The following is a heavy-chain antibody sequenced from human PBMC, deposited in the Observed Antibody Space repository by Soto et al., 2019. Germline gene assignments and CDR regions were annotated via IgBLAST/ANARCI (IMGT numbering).Heavy chain of an antibody. CDR2: ISAYNGNT. J-gene: IGHJ4*02. V-gene: IGHV1-18*01. D-gene: IGHD1-26*01. Sequence: ASVKVSCKASGYTFTSYGISWVRQAPGQGLEWMGWISAYNGNTNYAQKLQGRITMTTDTSTSTAYMELRSLRSDDTAVYYWARTAYPPTYSGSYFDYWGQGTLVTVSS. CDR3: ARTAYPPTYSGSYFDY. CDR1: GYTFTSYG.